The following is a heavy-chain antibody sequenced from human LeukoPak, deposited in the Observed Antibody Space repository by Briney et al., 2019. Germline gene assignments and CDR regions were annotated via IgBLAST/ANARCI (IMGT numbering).Heavy chain of an antibody. CDR1: GFTFSTYG. CDR3: ARDWGATVVTAGPNN. CDR2: ISFDDGSNT. Sequence: GGSLRLSCAASGFTFSTYGMRWVRQAPGKGLEWVAFISFDDGSNTNYADSVRGRFTVSRDNFKNTLFLQMNSLRPEDTAIYYCARDWGATVVTAGPNNWGQGTLVTVSS. D-gene: IGHD4-23*01. J-gene: IGHJ4*02. V-gene: IGHV3-30-3*01.